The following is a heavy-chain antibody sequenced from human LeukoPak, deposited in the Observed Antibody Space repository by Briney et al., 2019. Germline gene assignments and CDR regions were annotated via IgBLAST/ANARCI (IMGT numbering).Heavy chain of an antibody. CDR1: GFTLRSYA. CDR3: ATDPSGSYAFDI. CDR2: ISSSSSTI. V-gene: IGHV3-48*04. J-gene: IGHJ3*02. D-gene: IGHD1-26*01. Sequence: GGFLGLFCAASGFTLRSYAMSWVRPGPGKGVGWVSFISSSSSTIYYADSVKGRFTISRDNAKNSLYLQMNSLRAEDTAVYYCATDPSGSYAFDIWGQGTMVTVSS.